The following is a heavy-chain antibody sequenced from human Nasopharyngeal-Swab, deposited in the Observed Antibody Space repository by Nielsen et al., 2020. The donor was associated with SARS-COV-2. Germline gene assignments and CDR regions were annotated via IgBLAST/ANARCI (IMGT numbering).Heavy chain of an antibody. CDR1: GGTFRSQG. Sequence: SVKVSCKASGGTFRSQGISWVRQAPGQGLEWMGRIIPMLGIANYAQKFQGRVTITADKSTSTVYMDLSSLRSEDTAVYYCARGPDPALKFDPWGQGTLVAVSS. CDR2: IIPMLGIA. V-gene: IGHV1-69*04. D-gene: IGHD5-18*01. J-gene: IGHJ5*02. CDR3: ARGPDPALKFDP.